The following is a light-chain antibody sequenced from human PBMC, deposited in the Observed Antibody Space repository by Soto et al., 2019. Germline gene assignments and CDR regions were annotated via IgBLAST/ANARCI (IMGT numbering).Light chain of an antibody. CDR3: MQALHTPWT. J-gene: IGKJ1*01. CDR1: QSLLHSNGYNY. CDR2: LRS. Sequence: DIVMTQSPLSLPVTPGEPASISCRSSQSLLHSNGYNYLDWYLQKPGQSPQLLIYLRSNRASGVPDRFSGSGSGTDFTLKISRVEAEDVGVYYCMQALHTPWTFGQGTKVDIK. V-gene: IGKV2-28*01.